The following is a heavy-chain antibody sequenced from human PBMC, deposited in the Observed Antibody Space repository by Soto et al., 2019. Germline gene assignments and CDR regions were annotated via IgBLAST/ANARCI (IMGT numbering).Heavy chain of an antibody. CDR2: IYYSGST. Sequence: PSETLSLTCTVSGGSISSGGYYWSWIRQHPGKGLEWIGYIYYSGSTYYNPSLKSRVTISVDTSKNQFSLKLSSVTAADTAVYYCARECITGTTSWFDPWGQGTLVTVSS. V-gene: IGHV4-31*03. D-gene: IGHD1-7*01. CDR3: ARECITGTTSWFDP. J-gene: IGHJ5*02. CDR1: GGSISSGGYY.